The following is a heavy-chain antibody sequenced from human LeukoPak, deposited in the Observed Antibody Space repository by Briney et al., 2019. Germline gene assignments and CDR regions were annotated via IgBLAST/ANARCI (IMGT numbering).Heavy chain of an antibody. J-gene: IGHJ4*02. CDR2: ISGSGSTT. Sequence: PGGSLRLSCAASGFTFSNYAMSWVRQAPGKGLEWVSAISGSGSTTYYADSVKGRFTISRDISKNTLYLQMNGLRAEDTAVYYCASHYNILTGYKKSDFWGQGTLVTVSS. CDR3: ASHYNILTGYKKSDF. V-gene: IGHV3-23*01. D-gene: IGHD3-9*01. CDR1: GFTFSNYA.